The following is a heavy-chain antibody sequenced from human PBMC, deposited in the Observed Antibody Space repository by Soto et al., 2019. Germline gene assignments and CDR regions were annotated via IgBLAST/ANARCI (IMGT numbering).Heavy chain of an antibody. Sequence: VQLVETGGGLIQPGGSLRLSCAASGFSVRTNYMSWVRQSPGKGLEWVSVFESGGSIYYADSVKGRFIISRDDAKNTVYLEMNYLRGEDTAVYYCARAGVSPDFFDYWGQGTLVTVSS. D-gene: IGHD3-3*01. J-gene: IGHJ4*02. CDR2: FESGGSI. V-gene: IGHV3-53*02. CDR3: ARAGVSPDFFDY. CDR1: GFSVRTNY.